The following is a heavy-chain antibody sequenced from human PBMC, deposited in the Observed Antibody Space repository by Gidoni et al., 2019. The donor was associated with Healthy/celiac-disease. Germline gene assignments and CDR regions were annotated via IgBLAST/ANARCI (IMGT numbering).Heavy chain of an antibody. V-gene: IGHV3-23*01. D-gene: IGHD3-22*01. CDR1: GFTFSVSA. J-gene: IGHJ3*02. CDR3: ASGDYYDSSGYLDAFDI. CDR2: ISGSGGSK. Sequence: EVQLLESGGGLVQPGGSLSLSCAASGFTFSVSARSWVRQAPGKGLGWVEAISGSGGSKCYADSVRGGFTISRDKSKNTLDLQMNSLRAEDTAVYYCASGDYYDSSGYLDAFDIWGQGTMVTVSS.